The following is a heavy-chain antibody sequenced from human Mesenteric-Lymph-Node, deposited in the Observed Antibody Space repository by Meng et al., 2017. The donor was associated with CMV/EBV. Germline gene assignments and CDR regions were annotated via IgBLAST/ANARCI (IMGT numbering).Heavy chain of an antibody. V-gene: IGHV3-30*02. Sequence: LSLTCAASGFTFSSFAMHWVRQAPGKGLEWVAFIRNDGSNKYYADSVKGRFTISRDNSKNTLYLQMNSLRAEDTAVYYCAKGHNSNWNYFDYWGQGTLVTVSS. CDR1: GFTFSSFA. J-gene: IGHJ4*02. CDR2: IRNDGSNK. CDR3: AKGHNSNWNYFDY. D-gene: IGHD1-20*01.